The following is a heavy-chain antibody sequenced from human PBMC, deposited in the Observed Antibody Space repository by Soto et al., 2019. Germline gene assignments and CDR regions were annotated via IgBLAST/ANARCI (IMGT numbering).Heavy chain of an antibody. V-gene: IGHV3-23*01. Sequence: GGSLRLSCAASGFTFSSYAMGWVRQAPGKGLEWVSSISGSGGSTYYADSVKGRFTISRDSSKNTMYLQMNSLRVEDTDVYYCAKGLGSKSRYYFDYWGQGTLVTVSS. J-gene: IGHJ4*02. CDR2: ISGSGGST. D-gene: IGHD4-4*01. CDR1: GFTFSSYA. CDR3: AKGLGSKSRYYFDY.